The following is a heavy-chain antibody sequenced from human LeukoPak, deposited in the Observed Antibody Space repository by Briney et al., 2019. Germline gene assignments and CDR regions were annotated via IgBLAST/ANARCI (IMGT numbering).Heavy chain of an antibody. Sequence: QPGGSLRLSCRPAGFTFSTYVMSWVRQAPGKGLGWVSSITGSGDITYYADSLKGRFTTSSDNSENMLLLQMSSLRAEDKAIYFCAKDRRTIAATGTFFWGQGTLVTVSS. J-gene: IGHJ4*02. CDR2: ITGSGDIT. D-gene: IGHD6-13*01. V-gene: IGHV3-23*01. CDR3: AKDRRTIAATGTFF. CDR1: GFTFSTYV.